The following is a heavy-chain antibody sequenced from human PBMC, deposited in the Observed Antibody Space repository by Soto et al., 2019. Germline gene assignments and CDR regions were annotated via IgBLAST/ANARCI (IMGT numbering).Heavy chain of an antibody. Sequence: ASVKVSCKASGGTFSSYAISWVRQAPGQGLEWMGGIIPIFGTANYAQKFQGRVTITADESTSTAYMELSSLRSEDTAVYYCARAPGYCSSTSCYAFDIWGQGTMVTVSS. CDR1: GGTFSSYA. D-gene: IGHD2-2*01. V-gene: IGHV1-69*13. J-gene: IGHJ3*02. CDR3: ARAPGYCSSTSCYAFDI. CDR2: IIPIFGTA.